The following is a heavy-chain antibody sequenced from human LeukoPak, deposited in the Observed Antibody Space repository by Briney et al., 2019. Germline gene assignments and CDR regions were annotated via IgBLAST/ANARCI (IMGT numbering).Heavy chain of an antibody. V-gene: IGHV3-30*18. Sequence: PGGSLRLSCAASGFTFSSYGMHWVRQAPGKGLEWVAVISYDGSNKYYADSVKGRFTISRDNSKNTLYLQMNSLRAEGTAVYYCAKGHITIFGVVILNDAFDIWGQGTMVTVSS. CDR1: GFTFSSYG. CDR2: ISYDGSNK. D-gene: IGHD3-3*01. J-gene: IGHJ3*02. CDR3: AKGHITIFGVVILNDAFDI.